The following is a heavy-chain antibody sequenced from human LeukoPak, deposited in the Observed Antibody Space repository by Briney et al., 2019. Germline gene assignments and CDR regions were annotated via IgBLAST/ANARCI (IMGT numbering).Heavy chain of an antibody. CDR3: ARLLHGHYCSSTSCYLDY. J-gene: IGHJ4*02. Sequence: LGESLKISCQGSGYRFTNHWIAWVRQMPGKGLEWMGIIHPGDSDTRYSPSFQGQVTISADKSISTAYLQWSSLKASDTAMYYCARLLHGHYCSSTSCYLDYWGQGTLVTVSS. CDR2: IHPGDSDT. D-gene: IGHD2-2*01. CDR1: GYRFTNHW. V-gene: IGHV5-51*01.